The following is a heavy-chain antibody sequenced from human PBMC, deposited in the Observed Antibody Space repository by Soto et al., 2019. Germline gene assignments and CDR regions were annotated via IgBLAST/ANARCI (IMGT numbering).Heavy chain of an antibody. D-gene: IGHD6-25*01. CDR1: GFTFSDYA. CDR2: ITGSDRST. CDR3: AKDGARLQLYWFDP. Sequence: EVQLLESGGGLVQPGGSLRLSCAASGFTFSDYAMIWVRQAPGKGLEWVSAITGSDRSTYYADSVKGRFTISSDSSKNTLYLQMNSLRAEDTAVYFCAKDGARLQLYWFDPWGQGTLVTVSS. V-gene: IGHV3-23*01. J-gene: IGHJ5*02.